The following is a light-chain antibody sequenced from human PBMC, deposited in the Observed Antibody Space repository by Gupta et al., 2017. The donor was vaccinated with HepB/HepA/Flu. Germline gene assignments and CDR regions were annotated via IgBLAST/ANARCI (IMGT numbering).Light chain of an antibody. Sequence: SSLSASVGDRVTITCRASQTIVKYLNWYQQKPGKAPKLLIYAGSSLQSWVPSRFSGSGSETDFTLTISNLQPEDFATYYCQQSYSTPTFGGGTRVEIK. J-gene: IGKJ4*01. CDR1: QTIVKY. CDR3: QQSYSTPT. V-gene: IGKV1-39*01. CDR2: AGS.